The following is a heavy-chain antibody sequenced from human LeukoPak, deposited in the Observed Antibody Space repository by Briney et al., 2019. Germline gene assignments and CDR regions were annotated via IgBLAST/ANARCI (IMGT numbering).Heavy chain of an antibody. D-gene: IGHD6-19*01. CDR1: GFTFDDYA. J-gene: IGHJ3*02. V-gene: IGHV3-9*01. CDR3: AKVAVQWLVQNAFDI. CDR2: ISWNSGSI. Sequence: GRSLRLSCAASGFTFDDYAMHWVRQAPGKGLEWASGISWNSGSIGYADSVKGRFTISRDNAKNSLYLQMNSLRAEDTALYYCAKVAVQWLVQNAFDIWDQGTMVTVSS.